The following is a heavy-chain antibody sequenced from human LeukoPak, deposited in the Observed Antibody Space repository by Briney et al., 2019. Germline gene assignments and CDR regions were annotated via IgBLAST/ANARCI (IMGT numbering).Heavy chain of an antibody. J-gene: IGHJ4*02. D-gene: IGHD5-12*01. CDR2: ILFDGSNK. CDR3: AKDRGEARGFGLHDY. V-gene: IGHV3-30*18. CDR1: GFTFSSFG. Sequence: PGGSLRLSCAASGFTFSSFGMHWVRQAPGKGLQWVAVILFDGSNKYYADSVKGRFTISRDNSKNTLFLQMNSLRPEDTAVYYCAKDRGEARGFGLHDYWGQGTLVTVSS.